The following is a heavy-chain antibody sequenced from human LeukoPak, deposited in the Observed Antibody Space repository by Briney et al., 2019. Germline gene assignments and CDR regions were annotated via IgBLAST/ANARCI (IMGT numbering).Heavy chain of an antibody. CDR2: IYYSGST. Sequence: SETLSLTCTVSGGSISSYYWSWIRQPPGKGLEWIGYIYYSGSTNYNPSLKSRVTISVDSSKNQFSLKLSSVTAADTAVYYCARDPTPYSSGWSDAFDMWGQGTMVTVSS. CDR3: ARDPTPYSSGWSDAFDM. V-gene: IGHV4-59*01. CDR1: GGSISSYY. D-gene: IGHD6-19*01. J-gene: IGHJ3*02.